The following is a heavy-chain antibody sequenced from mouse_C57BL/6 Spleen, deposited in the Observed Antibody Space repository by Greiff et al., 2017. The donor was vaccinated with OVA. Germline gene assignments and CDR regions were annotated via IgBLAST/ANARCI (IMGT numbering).Heavy chain of an antibody. Sequence: DVKLVESGGGLVQPGGSLKLSCAASGFTFSDYYMYWVRQTPEKRLEWVAYISNGGGSTYYPDTVKGRFTISRDNAKNTLYLQMSRLKSEDTAMYYCARHSYGNYVLDYWGQGTTLTVSS. V-gene: IGHV5-12*01. J-gene: IGHJ2*01. CDR3: ARHSYGNYVLDY. D-gene: IGHD2-1*01. CDR1: GFTFSDYY. CDR2: ISNGGGST.